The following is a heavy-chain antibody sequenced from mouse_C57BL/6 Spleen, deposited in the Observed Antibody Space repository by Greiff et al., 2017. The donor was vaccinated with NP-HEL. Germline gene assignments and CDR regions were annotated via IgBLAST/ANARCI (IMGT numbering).Heavy chain of an antibody. Sequence: EVQLVESGGGLVQPGGSLKLSCAASGFTFSDYYMYWVRQTPEKRLEWVAYISNGGGSTYYPDTVKGRFTISRDNAKNTLYLQMSRLKSEDTAMYYWARQGSSYGYFDYWGQGTTLTVSS. CDR1: GFTFSDYY. CDR3: ARQGSSYGYFDY. CDR2: ISNGGGST. D-gene: IGHD1-1*01. J-gene: IGHJ2*01. V-gene: IGHV5-12*01.